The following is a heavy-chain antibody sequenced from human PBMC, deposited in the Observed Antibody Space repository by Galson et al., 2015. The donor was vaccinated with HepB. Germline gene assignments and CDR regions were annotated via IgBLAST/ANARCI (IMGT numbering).Heavy chain of an antibody. CDR2: IYWDDDK. D-gene: IGHD3-10*01. V-gene: IGHV2-5*02. CDR3: AHSAFPTYGSGSYYISIYFDY. Sequence: PALVKPPQTLTLPCTFSGFSLSTSGVGVGWIRQPPGKALEWLALIYWDDDKRYSPSLKSRLTITKDTSKNQVVLTMTNMDPVDTATYYCAHSAFPTYGSGSYYISIYFDYWGQGTLVTVSS. J-gene: IGHJ4*02. CDR1: GFSLSTSGVG.